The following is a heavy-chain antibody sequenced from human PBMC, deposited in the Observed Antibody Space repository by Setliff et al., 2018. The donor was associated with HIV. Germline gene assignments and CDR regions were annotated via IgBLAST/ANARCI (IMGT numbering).Heavy chain of an antibody. Sequence: SETLSLTCSVSDDSISSGANYWSWIRQPAGQRLEWIGRIYASGSTNYNPSLKSRGSISVDMSQNQFSLKVTSVTAADTAVYYCARLSTTSRDFDSWGQGTLVTVSS. D-gene: IGHD2-2*01. J-gene: IGHJ4*02. V-gene: IGHV4-61*02. CDR1: DDSISSGANY. CDR2: IYASGST. CDR3: ARLSTTSRDFDS.